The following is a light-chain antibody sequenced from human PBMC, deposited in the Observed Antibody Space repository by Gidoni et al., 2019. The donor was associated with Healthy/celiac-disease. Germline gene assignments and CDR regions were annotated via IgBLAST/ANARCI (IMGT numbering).Light chain of an antibody. J-gene: IGKJ4*01. Sequence: IVLTQSPGTLSLSPGERATLSCRASQSVSSSYLAWYQQKPGQAPRLLIYGASSRATGIPDRFSGSGSGTDFTLTISRLEPEDFAVYYCQQYGSSSLTFGGXTKVGIK. CDR2: GAS. V-gene: IGKV3-20*01. CDR3: QQYGSSSLT. CDR1: QSVSSSY.